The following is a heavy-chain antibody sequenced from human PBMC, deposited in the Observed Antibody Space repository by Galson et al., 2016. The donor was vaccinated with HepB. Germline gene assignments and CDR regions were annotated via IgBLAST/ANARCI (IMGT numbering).Heavy chain of an antibody. CDR1: GFSLNTDAVA. J-gene: IGHJ4*02. D-gene: IGHD7-27*01. V-gene: IGHV2-5*01. Sequence: PALVKPTQTLTLTCSFSGFSLNTDAVAVGWIRQPPGKALEWLALLYWNDDKRYRPSLKTRLTITQVSSKNQVVLTMTNVDPVDTGTYFCAHSARLGVFALFDSWGQGTRVTVSS. CDR2: LYWNDDK. CDR3: AHSARLGVFALFDS.